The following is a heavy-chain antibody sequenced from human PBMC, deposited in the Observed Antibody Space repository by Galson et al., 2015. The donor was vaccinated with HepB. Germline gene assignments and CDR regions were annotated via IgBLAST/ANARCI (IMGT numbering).Heavy chain of an antibody. J-gene: IGHJ4*02. CDR1: GGTFSSYA. D-gene: IGHD3-22*01. CDR3: ARDRWYDSSGYYYAFDY. Sequence: SVKVSCKASGGTFSSYAISWVRQAPGQGLEWMGGIIPIFGTANYAQKFQGRVTITADESTSAAYMELSSLRSEDTAVYYCARDRWYDSSGYYYAFDYWGQGTLVTVSS. CDR2: IIPIFGTA. V-gene: IGHV1-69*13.